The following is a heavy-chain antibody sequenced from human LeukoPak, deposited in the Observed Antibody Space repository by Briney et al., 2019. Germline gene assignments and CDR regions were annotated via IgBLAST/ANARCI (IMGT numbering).Heavy chain of an antibody. CDR1: GFTFSTYD. CDR3: ANPFYGSGPRGY. J-gene: IGHJ4*02. Sequence: GGSLRLSCAAPGFTFSTYDMTWVRQAPGKGLEWVSAIGSGGNTYYAASVKGRFTISRDNSKNTLYLQMNSLRAEDTAIYYCANPFYGSGPRGYWGQGTLVTVSS. V-gene: IGHV3-23*01. D-gene: IGHD3-10*01. CDR2: IGSGGNT.